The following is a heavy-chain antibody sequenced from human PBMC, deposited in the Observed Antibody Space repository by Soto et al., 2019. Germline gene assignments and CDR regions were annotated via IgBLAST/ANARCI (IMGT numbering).Heavy chain of an antibody. CDR3: ARRGSGSYYDY. V-gene: IGHV3-23*01. CDR2: ISGSGGSP. Sequence: EVPLLESGGGLVQPGGSLRLSCAASGFTFSSYAMRWVRQAPVKGLEWVSAISGSGGSPYYADSVKGRFTISRDNSKNTLYLQMNSLRAEDTAVYYCARRGSGSYYDYWGQGTLVTVSS. D-gene: IGHD1-26*01. J-gene: IGHJ4*02. CDR1: GFTFSSYA.